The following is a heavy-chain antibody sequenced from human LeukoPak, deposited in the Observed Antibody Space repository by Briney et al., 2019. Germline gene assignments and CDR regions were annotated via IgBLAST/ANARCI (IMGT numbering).Heavy chain of an antibody. Sequence: PSETLSLTCAVSGGSISSGGYSWSWIRQPPGKGLEWIGYIYYSGSTNYNPSLKSRVTISVDTSKNQFSLKLSSVTAADTAVYYCARGLSLSLNWFDPWGQGTLVTVSS. V-gene: IGHV4-30-4*07. CDR3: ARGLSLSLNWFDP. J-gene: IGHJ5*02. CDR2: IYYSGST. CDR1: GGSISSGGYS.